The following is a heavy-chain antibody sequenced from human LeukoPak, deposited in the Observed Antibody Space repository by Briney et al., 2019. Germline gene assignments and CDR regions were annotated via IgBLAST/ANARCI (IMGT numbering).Heavy chain of an antibody. CDR2: ISSSGSTI. Sequence: GGSLRLSCAASGFSVINAWMSWVRQAPGQGLEWVSYISSSGSTIYYADSVKGRFTISRDNAKNSLYLQMNSLRAEDTAVYYCARDSSSWLNYWGQGTLVTVSS. CDR3: ARDSSSWLNY. D-gene: IGHD6-13*01. V-gene: IGHV3-11*01. J-gene: IGHJ4*02. CDR1: GFSVINAW.